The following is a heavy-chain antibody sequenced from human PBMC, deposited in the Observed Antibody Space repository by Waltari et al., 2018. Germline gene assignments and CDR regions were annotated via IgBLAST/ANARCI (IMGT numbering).Heavy chain of an antibody. Sequence: EVQLVESGGGLVKPGGSLRLSCAASGFTFSSYSMNWVRQAPGKGLEWVSSISSSSSYINCADSVKGRFTISRDNAKNSLYLQMNSLRAEDTAVYYCARDRASGGYSWGQGTLVTVSS. CDR2: ISSSSSYI. D-gene: IGHD1-26*01. CDR3: ARDRASGGYS. V-gene: IGHV3-21*01. J-gene: IGHJ4*02. CDR1: GFTFSSYS.